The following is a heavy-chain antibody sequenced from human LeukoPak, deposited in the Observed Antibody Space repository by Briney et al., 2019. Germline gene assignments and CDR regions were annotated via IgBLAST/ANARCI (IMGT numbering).Heavy chain of an antibody. CDR1: GYTFTTYF. Sequence: ASVKVSCKASGYTFTTYFMHWVRRAPRQGLEWMGYIYPNNGDTNYAQNFQGRVTVTRDTSISTAYLELSSLTSDDTAVFYCFTDGARGQGTLVTVSS. CDR3: FTDGA. D-gene: IGHD3-10*01. J-gene: IGHJ4*02. CDR2: IYPNNGDT. V-gene: IGHV1-2*02.